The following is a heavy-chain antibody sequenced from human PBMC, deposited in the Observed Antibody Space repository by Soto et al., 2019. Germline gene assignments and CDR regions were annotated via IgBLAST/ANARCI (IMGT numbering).Heavy chain of an antibody. D-gene: IGHD3-3*01. J-gene: IGHJ4*02. CDR1: GGSISSGDYY. CDR2: IYYSGST. V-gene: IGHV4-30-4*01. CDR3: ARDPIYYDFWSGHLDY. Sequence: PSETLSLTCTVSGGSISSGDYYWSWIRQPPGKGLEWIGYIYYSGSTYYNPSLKSRVTISVDTSKNQFSLKLSSVTAADTAVYYCARDPIYYDFWSGHLDYWGQGTLVTVSS.